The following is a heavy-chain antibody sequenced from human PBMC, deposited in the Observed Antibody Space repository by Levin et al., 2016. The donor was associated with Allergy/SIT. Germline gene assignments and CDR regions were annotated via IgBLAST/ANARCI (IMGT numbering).Heavy chain of an antibody. V-gene: IGHV1-18*01. Sequence: WVRQAPGQGLEWMGWISAYNGNTNYAQKLQGRVTMTTDTSTSTAYMELRSLRSDDTAVYYCARDRAGVVVYNDYWGQGTLVTVSS. CDR3: ARDRAGVVVYNDY. CDR2: ISAYNGNT. D-gene: IGHD2-2*01. J-gene: IGHJ4*02.